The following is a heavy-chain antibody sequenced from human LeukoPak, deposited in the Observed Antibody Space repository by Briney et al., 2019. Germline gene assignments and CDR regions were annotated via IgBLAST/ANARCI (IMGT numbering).Heavy chain of an antibody. CDR3: AKDGTYCGGDCPPYFDY. CDR1: GFTFSSYA. CDR2: ISGSGGST. V-gene: IGHV3-23*01. D-gene: IGHD2-21*01. J-gene: IGHJ4*02. Sequence: PGGSLGLSCAASGFTFSSYAMSWVRQAPGKGLEWVSAISGSGGSTHYADSEKGRFTISRDNSKNTLYLQMNSLRAEDTAVYYCAKDGTYCGGDCPPYFDYWGQGTLVTVSS.